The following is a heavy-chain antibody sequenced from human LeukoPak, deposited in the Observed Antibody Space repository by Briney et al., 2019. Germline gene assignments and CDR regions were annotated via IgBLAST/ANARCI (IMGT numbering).Heavy chain of an antibody. CDR2: TRNKANSYTT. J-gene: IGHJ4*02. Sequence: GGSLRLSCAASGFTFSSYAMSWVRQAPGKGLEWVGRTRNKANSYTTEYAASVKGRFTISRDDSKNSLYLQMNSLKTEDTAVYYCVRQGWSYSSGWYSDYWGQGTLVTVSS. V-gene: IGHV3-72*01. D-gene: IGHD6-19*01. CDR1: GFTFSSYA. CDR3: VRQGWSYSSGWYSDY.